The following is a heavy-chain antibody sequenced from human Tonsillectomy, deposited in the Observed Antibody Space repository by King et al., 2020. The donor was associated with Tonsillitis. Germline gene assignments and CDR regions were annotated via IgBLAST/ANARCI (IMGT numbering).Heavy chain of an antibody. CDR1: GFTFDDYA. V-gene: IGHV3-43*02. D-gene: IGHD3-3*01. J-gene: IGHJ6*03. CDR2: ISGDGGST. CDR3: AQSRSYYDFWSGSQDYYYMDV. Sequence: VQLVESGGGVVQPGGSLRLSCAASGFTFDDYAMHWVRPAPGKGLEWVSLISGDGGSTYYADSVKGRFPISRDNSKNSLYLQMNSLRTEDTALYYCAQSRSYYDFWSGSQDYYYMDVWGKGTTVTVSS.